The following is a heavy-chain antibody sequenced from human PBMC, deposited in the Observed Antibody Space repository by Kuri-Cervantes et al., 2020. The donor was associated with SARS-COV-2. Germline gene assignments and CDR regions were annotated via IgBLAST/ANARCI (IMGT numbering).Heavy chain of an antibody. J-gene: IGHJ5*02. Sequence: GSLRLSCAVSGYSISSGYYWGWIRQPPGKGLEWIGYIYYSGSTNYNPSLKSRVTISVDTSKNQFSLKLSSVTAADTAVYYCARLLNAFDPWGQGTLVTVSS. CDR3: ARLLNAFDP. CDR1: GYSISSGYY. V-gene: IGHV4-38-2*01. CDR2: IYYSGST.